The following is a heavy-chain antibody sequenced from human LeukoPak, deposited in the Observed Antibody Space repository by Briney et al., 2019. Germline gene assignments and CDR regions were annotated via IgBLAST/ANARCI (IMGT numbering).Heavy chain of an antibody. CDR2: ISYDGSNK. J-gene: IGHJ4*02. CDR1: GFTFSSYA. CDR3: AGDPNGYSGYESDY. D-gene: IGHD5-12*01. Sequence: PGGSLRLSCAASGFTFSSYAMHWVRQAPGKGLEWVAVISYDGSNKYYADSVKGRFTISRDNSKNTLYLQMNSLRAEDTAVYYCAGDPNGYSGYESDYWGQGTLVTVSS. V-gene: IGHV3-30*04.